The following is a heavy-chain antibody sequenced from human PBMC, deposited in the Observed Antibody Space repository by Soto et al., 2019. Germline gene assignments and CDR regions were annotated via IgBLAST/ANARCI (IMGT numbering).Heavy chain of an antibody. Sequence: QVQLVQSGAEVRKPGASVKVSCKASGYTFTDYYIRWVRQAPGQGLEWMGLINPNSGGTNYAQRFQGRVTMTRDTSISTAYMELSRLTSAATAVSYCARGRHELEPFDPWGQGTLVTVSS. J-gene: IGHJ5*02. CDR3: ARGRHELEPFDP. CDR1: GYTFTDYY. D-gene: IGHD1-1*01. V-gene: IGHV1-2*02. CDR2: INPNSGGT.